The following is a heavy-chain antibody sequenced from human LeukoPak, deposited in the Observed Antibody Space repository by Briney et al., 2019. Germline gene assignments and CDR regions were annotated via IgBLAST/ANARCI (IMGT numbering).Heavy chain of an antibody. CDR2: IFYREST. CDR1: GGSISSSSYY. Sequence: PESLSLTCTVSGGSISSSSYYWGWIRQPPGKGLEWFGCIFYRESTYYNPSLKSRVPISVDTSKTQFCLKLRSVTAAATTGYYCPRHLWFGDLYYFDYWGQGTLVTVSS. V-gene: IGHV4-39*01. J-gene: IGHJ4*02. D-gene: IGHD3-10*01. CDR3: PRHLWFGDLYYFDY.